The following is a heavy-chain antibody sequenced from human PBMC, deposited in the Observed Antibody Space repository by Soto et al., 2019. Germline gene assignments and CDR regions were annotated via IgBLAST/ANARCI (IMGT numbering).Heavy chain of an antibody. D-gene: IGHD2-15*01. CDR3: VKGCSGDGCYY. V-gene: IGHV3-30*18. CDR2: ISSDGSIK. J-gene: IGHJ4*02. CDR1: GFTFSTSG. Sequence: QVQLVESGGGVVQPGRSLRLSCAASGFTFSTSGMHWFRQAPGKGLEWVAVISSDGSIKYYADSVKGRFTISRDNSKNTLYLQMNSLSPEDTAVYYCVKGCSGDGCYYWGKGTLVTVSS.